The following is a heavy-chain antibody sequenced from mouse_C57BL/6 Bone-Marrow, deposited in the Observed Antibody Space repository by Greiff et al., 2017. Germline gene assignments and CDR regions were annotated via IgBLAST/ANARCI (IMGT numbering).Heavy chain of an antibody. V-gene: IGHV10-1*01. J-gene: IGHJ3*01. Sequence: EVKLVESGGGLVQPKGSLKLSCAASGFSFNTYAMNWVRQAPGKGLGWVARIRSKSNNYATYYADSVQDRFTISRDESESMLYLQMNNLKTEDTAMYYCVRNPKLLRRFAYWGQGTLVTVSA. CDR2: IRSKSNNYAT. CDR1: GFSFNTYA. CDR3: VRNPKLLRRFAY. D-gene: IGHD1-1*01.